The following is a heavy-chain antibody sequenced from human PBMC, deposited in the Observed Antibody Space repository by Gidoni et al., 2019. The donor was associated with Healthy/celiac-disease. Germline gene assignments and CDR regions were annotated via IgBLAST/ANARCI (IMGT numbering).Heavy chain of an antibody. CDR1: GYSFTSYW. V-gene: IGHV5-10-1*03. CDR3: ARLGWELRADAFDI. D-gene: IGHD1-26*01. J-gene: IGHJ3*02. Sequence: DVQLVQSGAEVKTPGQSLRISCPGYGYSFTSYWISWVRQMPGKGLEWMGRIDPSDSYTNYSPSFQGHVTISADKSISTAYLQWSSLKASDTAMYYCARLGWELRADAFDIWGQGTMVTVSS. CDR2: IDPSDSYT.